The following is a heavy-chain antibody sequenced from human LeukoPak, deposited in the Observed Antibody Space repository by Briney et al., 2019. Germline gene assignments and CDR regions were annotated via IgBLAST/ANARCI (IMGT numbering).Heavy chain of an antibody. CDR1: SYSISSGYQ. V-gene: IGHV4-38-2*02. CDR2: INHSGST. J-gene: IGHJ4*02. Sequence: SETLSLTCSVSSYSISSGYQWGCIRQPPGKGLEWIGEINHSGSTNYNPSLKSRVTISVDTSKNQFSLKLSSVTAADTAVYYCARKRRLRLGTWDYWGQGTLVTVSS. D-gene: IGHD3-16*01. CDR3: ARKRRLRLGTWDY.